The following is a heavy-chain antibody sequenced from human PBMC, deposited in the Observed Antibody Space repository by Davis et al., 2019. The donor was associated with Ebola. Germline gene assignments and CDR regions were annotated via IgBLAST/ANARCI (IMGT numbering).Heavy chain of an antibody. CDR3: ARVCSSGGGSGCGNWFDP. J-gene: IGHJ5*02. D-gene: IGHD6-19*01. CDR2: INPNSGGT. V-gene: IGHV1-2*02. Sequence: ASVKVSCKASGYTFTGYYMHWVRQAPGQGLEWMGWINPNSGGTNYAQKFQGRVTMTTDTSTSTAYMELRSLRSDDTAVYYCARVCSSGGGSGCGNWFDPWGQGTLVTVSS. CDR1: GYTFTGYY.